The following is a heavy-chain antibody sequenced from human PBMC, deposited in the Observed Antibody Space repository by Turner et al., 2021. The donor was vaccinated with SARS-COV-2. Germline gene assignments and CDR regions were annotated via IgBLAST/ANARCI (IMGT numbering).Heavy chain of an antibody. D-gene: IGHD2-21*02. CDR2: INHSGST. J-gene: IGHJ4*02. V-gene: IGHV4-34*01. CDR1: GGSFSGYY. Sequence: QVQLQQWGAGLLKPSETLSLPCAVYGGSFSGYYWSWIRQPPGKGLEWIGEINHSGSTNYNPSLKSRVTISVDTSKNQFSLKLSSVTAADTAVYYCARGPYAVTGPFDYWGQGTLVTVSS. CDR3: ARGPYAVTGPFDY.